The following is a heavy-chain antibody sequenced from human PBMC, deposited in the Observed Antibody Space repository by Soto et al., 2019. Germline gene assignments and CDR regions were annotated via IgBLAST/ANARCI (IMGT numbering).Heavy chain of an antibody. J-gene: IGHJ4*02. D-gene: IGHD3-3*01. Sequence: QVQLQESGPGLVKPSQTLSLTCTVSGGSISSGDHYWSWIRQPPGKGLEWIGYIYYSGSTYYNPSLKSRVTISVDTSKNQFSLKLSSVTAADTAVYYCARVENDFWSDYLPFDYWGQGILVTVSS. V-gene: IGHV4-30-4*01. CDR1: GGSISSGDHY. CDR2: IYYSGST. CDR3: ARVENDFWSDYLPFDY.